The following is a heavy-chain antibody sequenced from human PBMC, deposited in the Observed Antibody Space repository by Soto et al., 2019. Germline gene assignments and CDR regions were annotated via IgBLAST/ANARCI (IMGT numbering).Heavy chain of an antibody. CDR2: ISGSGGST. D-gene: IGHD5-12*01. V-gene: IGHV3-23*01. J-gene: IGHJ4*02. CDR1: GFTFSSYA. Sequence: EVQLLESGGGLVQPGGSLRLSCAASGFTFSSYAMSWVRQAPGKGLEWVSAISGSGGSTYYADSVKGRFTISRDNSKNTLYLQMNSLRAEDTAVYHCAKDLGRRDGYNYDYWGQGTLVTVSS. CDR3: AKDLGRRDGYNYDY.